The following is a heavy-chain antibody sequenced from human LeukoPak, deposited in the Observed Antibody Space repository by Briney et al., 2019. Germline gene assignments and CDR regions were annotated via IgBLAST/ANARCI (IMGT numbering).Heavy chain of an antibody. D-gene: IGHD1-26*01. CDR1: GFSFSSSW. V-gene: IGHV3-74*01. CDR3: ATTGSGSYYDY. J-gene: IGHJ4*02. CDR2: INDDETST. Sequence: GGSLRLSCAASGFSFSSSWMHWVRHVPGKGLEWVSRINDDETSTTYAESVKGRFTISRDNAKNTLFLQMNSLGAEDTAVYYCATTGSGSYYDYWGQGTLVTVSS.